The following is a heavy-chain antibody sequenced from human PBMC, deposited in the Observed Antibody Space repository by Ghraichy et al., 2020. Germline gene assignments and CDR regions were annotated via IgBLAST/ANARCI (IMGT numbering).Heavy chain of an antibody. CDR1: GFTFSSYW. CDR2: INSDGSST. D-gene: IGHD6-13*01. Sequence: GESLNISCAASGFTFSSYWMHWVRQAPGKGLVWVSRINSDGSSTSYADSVKGRFIISRDNAKNTLYLQMNSLRAEDTAVYYCARQQGYGMDVWGQGTTVTVSS. J-gene: IGHJ6*02. V-gene: IGHV3-74*01. CDR3: ARQQGYGMDV.